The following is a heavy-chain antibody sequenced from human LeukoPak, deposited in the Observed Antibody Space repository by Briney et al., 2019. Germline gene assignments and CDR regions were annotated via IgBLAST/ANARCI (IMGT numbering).Heavy chain of an antibody. CDR1: GFIFSTYA. Sequence: GGSLRLSCATSGFIFSTYALSWVRQAPGKGLEWASSISGSGGSTYHADSVKGRFTISKDSSKNTLYLQMNSLRAEDTAIYYCARVIRAAPGKGYFDYWGQGTLVTVSS. CDR3: ARVIRAAPGKGYFDY. CDR2: ISGSGGST. J-gene: IGHJ4*02. D-gene: IGHD6-13*01. V-gene: IGHV3-23*01.